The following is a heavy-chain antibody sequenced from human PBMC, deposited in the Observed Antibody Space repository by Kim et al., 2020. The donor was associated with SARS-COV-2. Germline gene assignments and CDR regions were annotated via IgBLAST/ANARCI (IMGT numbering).Heavy chain of an antibody. Sequence: GGSLRLSCAASGFTFSSYGMHWVRQAPGKGLEWVAVISYDGSNKYYADSVKGRFTISRDNSKNTLYLQMNSLRAEDTAVYYCAKDREGATTGCDWFDPWGQGTLVTVSS. V-gene: IGHV3-30*18. CDR1: GFTFSSYG. CDR2: ISYDGSNK. J-gene: IGHJ5*02. CDR3: AKDREGATTGCDWFDP. D-gene: IGHD1-26*01.